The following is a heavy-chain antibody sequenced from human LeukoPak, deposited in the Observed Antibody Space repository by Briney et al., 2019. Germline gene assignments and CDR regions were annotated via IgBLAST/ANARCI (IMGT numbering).Heavy chain of an antibody. J-gene: IGHJ4*02. CDR1: GFTFSNYW. Sequence: GGSLRLSCAASGFTFSNYWMSWVRQAPGKGLEWVAHINQDGSGEHYMDSVKARFIISRDNAKNSLSLQMDSLRAEDTAVYYCAKDIIVGALGGYFDYWGQGTLVTVSS. V-gene: IGHV3-7*01. CDR3: AKDIIVGALGGYFDY. CDR2: INQDGSGE. D-gene: IGHD1-26*01.